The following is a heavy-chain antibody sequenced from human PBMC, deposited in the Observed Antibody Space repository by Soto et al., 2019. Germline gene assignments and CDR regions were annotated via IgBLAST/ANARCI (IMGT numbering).Heavy chain of an antibody. CDR1: GYTFTSYD. D-gene: IGHD3-3*01. V-gene: IGHV1-8*01. Sequence: ASVKVSCKASGYTFTSYDINWVRQATGQGLEWMGWMNPNSGNTGYAQKFQGRVTMTRNTSISTAYMELSSLRSEDTAVYYCARVPHSYYDFWSGYYPGDYYYGMDVWGQGTLVTVSS. CDR2: MNPNSGNT. J-gene: IGHJ6*02. CDR3: ARVPHSYYDFWSGYYPGDYYYGMDV.